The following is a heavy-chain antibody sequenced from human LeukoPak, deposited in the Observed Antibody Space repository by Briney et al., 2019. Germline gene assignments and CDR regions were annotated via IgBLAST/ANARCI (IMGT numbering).Heavy chain of an antibody. CDR3: ARGNSGYYDSSGYYNTGDFQH. CDR1: GYTFTSYA. J-gene: IGHJ1*01. D-gene: IGHD3-22*01. Sequence: GASVKVSCKASGYTFTSYAMHWVRQAPGQRLEWMGWINAGNGNTKYSQKFQGRVTITRDTSASTAYMELSSLRSEDTAVYYCARGNSGYYDSSGYYNTGDFQHWGQGTLVTVSS. V-gene: IGHV1-3*01. CDR2: INAGNGNT.